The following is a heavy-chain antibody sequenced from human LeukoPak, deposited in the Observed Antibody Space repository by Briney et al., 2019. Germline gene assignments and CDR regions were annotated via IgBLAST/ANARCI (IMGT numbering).Heavy chain of an antibody. CDR1: GYTFTGYY. Sequence: GASVKVSCKASGYTFTGYYMHWVRQAPGQGLEWMGWINTNTGNPTYAQGFTGRFVFSLDTSVSTAYLQISSLKAEDTAVYYCAKRYYSGYDLGPRWFDPWGQGTLVTVSS. D-gene: IGHD5-12*01. J-gene: IGHJ5*02. V-gene: IGHV7-4-1*02. CDR2: INTNTGNP. CDR3: AKRYYSGYDLGPRWFDP.